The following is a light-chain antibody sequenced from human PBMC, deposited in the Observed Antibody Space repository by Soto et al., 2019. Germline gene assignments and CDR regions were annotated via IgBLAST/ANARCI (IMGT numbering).Light chain of an antibody. Sequence: EIVMTQSPPSLTVTPGEPASISCRSSQRLLHSNGNIFLDWYLQKPGQSPQLLFYLGSNRASGVPDRVSGSVAGTDLTLKIIRVEAADGGCYSCMQALQKPYTFGKGTKLEIK. CDR3: MQALQKPYT. V-gene: IGKV2-28*01. CDR1: QRLLHSNGNIF. CDR2: LGS. J-gene: IGKJ2*01.